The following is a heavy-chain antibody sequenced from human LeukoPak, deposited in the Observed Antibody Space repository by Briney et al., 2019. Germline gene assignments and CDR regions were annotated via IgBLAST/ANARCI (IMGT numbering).Heavy chain of an antibody. Sequence: GGSLELSWAASGFTFSNYEKNWVRQAPGEGLEWVSYISCSGSTIYYADSVKGRLTISRDNAKNSLYLQMNSLRAEDTAVYYCASFTDYWGQGTLVTVSS. V-gene: IGHV3-48*03. CDR2: ISCSGSTI. CDR3: ASFTDY. J-gene: IGHJ4*02. CDR1: GFTFSNYE.